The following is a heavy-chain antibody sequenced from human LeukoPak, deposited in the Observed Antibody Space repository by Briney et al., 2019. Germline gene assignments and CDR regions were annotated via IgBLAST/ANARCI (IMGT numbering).Heavy chain of an antibody. J-gene: IGHJ6*02. V-gene: IGHV4-59*01. CDR1: GSSISYYY. Sequence: PSETLSLTCTVSGSSISYYYWSWIRQSPGKGLEWIGYIYYSGTTNYNPSLKSRVTISVDTSKNQFSLQLRSVTAADTAVYCCAREDPQTTVPEGMDVWGQGTTVTVSS. D-gene: IGHD4-17*01. CDR3: AREDPQTTVPEGMDV. CDR2: IYYSGTT.